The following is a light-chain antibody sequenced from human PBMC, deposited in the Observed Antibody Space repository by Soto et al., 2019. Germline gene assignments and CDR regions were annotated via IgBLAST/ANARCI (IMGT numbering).Light chain of an antibody. CDR3: QQYGSSPWT. J-gene: IGKJ1*01. CDR2: DAS. CDR1: QSVSSSY. V-gene: IGKV3-20*01. Sequence: EIVWTQSPGTLSLSPGERATLSCRASQSVSSSYLAWYQQKPGQAPRLLIYDASSRATGIPDRFSGSESGTDFTLTISRLEPEDFAVYYCQQYGSSPWTFGQGTKVDIK.